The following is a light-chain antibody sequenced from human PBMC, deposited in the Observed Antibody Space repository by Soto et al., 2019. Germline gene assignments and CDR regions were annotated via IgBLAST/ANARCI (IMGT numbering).Light chain of an antibody. CDR1: SGHGSYA. CDR2: LNSDGSH. CDR3: QTWGTGFHVV. J-gene: IGLJ2*01. Sequence: QLVLTQSPSASASLGASVTLTCTLSSGHGSYAIAWHQQQPEKGPRYLMKLNSDGSHSKGDGIPDRFSGSSSGAERYLTISSLQSEDEADYYCQTWGTGFHVVFGGGTKLTVL. V-gene: IGLV4-69*01.